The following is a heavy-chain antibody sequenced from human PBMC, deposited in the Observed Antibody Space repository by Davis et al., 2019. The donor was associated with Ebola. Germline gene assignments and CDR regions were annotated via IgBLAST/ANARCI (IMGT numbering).Heavy chain of an antibody. V-gene: IGHV4-39*07. CDR3: ARGGIVGDALDY. CDR1: AGSISSSSYY. CDR2: FYYSGST. Sequence: MPSETLSLTCTVSAGSISSSSYYWAWIRQPPGKGLEWLGSFYYSGSTYYNPSLKSRVTISVDTSKNQFSLRLNSVTAADTAVYYCARGGIVGDALDYWGQGTLVTVSS. D-gene: IGHD1-26*01. J-gene: IGHJ4*02.